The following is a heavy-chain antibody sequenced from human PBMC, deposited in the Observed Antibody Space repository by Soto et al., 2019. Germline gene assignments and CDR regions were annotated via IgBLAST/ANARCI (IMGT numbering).Heavy chain of an antibody. J-gene: IGHJ6*03. CDR3: ARGRAVTTYYYSYYMDV. Sequence: SETLSLACAVYGGSFSGYYWSWIRQPPGKGLEWIGEINHSGSTNYNPSLKSRVTISVDTSKNQFSLKLSSVTAADTAVYYCARGRAVTTYYYSYYMDVWGKGTTVTVSS. CDR1: GGSFSGYY. V-gene: IGHV4-34*01. CDR2: INHSGST. D-gene: IGHD4-17*01.